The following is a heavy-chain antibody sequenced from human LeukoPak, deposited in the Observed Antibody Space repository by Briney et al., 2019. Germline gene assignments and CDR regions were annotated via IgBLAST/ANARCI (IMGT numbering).Heavy chain of an antibody. CDR3: ARDFGGDSGVLDY. Sequence: GASVKVFCKASGYTLTGYGISWVRQAPGQGLEWMGWISGYNGNTNYAQKLQGRVTMTTDISTTTAYMELRSLRSDDTAVYYCARDFGGDSGVLDYWGQGTLVTVSS. CDR1: GYTLTGYG. J-gene: IGHJ4*02. D-gene: IGHD4-23*01. CDR2: ISGYNGNT. V-gene: IGHV1-18*01.